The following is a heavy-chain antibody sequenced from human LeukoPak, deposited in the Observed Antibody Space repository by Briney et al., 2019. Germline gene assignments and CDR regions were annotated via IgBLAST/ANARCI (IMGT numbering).Heavy chain of an antibody. Sequence: ASVKVSCKASGYTFIYYGIAWVRQAPGQGLEWMGWISAYNGNTNYAQKLQGRATMTTDTSTSTAYMELRSLRSDDTAVYYCAREKNYGDFKGDYYYGMDVWGQGTTVTVSS. CDR2: ISAYNGNT. D-gene: IGHD4-17*01. J-gene: IGHJ6*02. V-gene: IGHV1-18*01. CDR3: AREKNYGDFKGDYYYGMDV. CDR1: GYTFIYYG.